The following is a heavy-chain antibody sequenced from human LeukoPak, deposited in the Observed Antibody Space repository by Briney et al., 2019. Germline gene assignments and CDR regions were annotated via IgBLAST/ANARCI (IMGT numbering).Heavy chain of an antibody. Sequence: GGSLRLSCEASGITFNKDWMSWVRQVPGKGLEWVANIKGDGIEKHYVESVKGRFTISRDNAKNSLFLQLNSLRAEDTAVYYCARNYSDSSSWEALGYYYYYMDVWGKGTTVTVSS. CDR1: GITFNKDW. V-gene: IGHV3-7*01. J-gene: IGHJ6*03. CDR2: IKGDGIEK. D-gene: IGHD6-13*01. CDR3: ARNYSDSSSWEALGYYYYYMDV.